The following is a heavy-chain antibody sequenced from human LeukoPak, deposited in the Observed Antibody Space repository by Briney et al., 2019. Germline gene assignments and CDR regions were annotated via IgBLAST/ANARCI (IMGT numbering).Heavy chain of an antibody. Sequence: SETLSLTCAVYGGFFSGYYWSWIRQPPGKGLEWIGEINHSGSTNYNPSLKSRVTISVDTSKNQFSLKLSSVTAADRAVYYCARGGIVATISDYFDYWGQGTLVTVSS. V-gene: IGHV4-34*01. J-gene: IGHJ4*02. CDR1: GGFFSGYY. CDR3: ARGGIVATISDYFDY. CDR2: INHSGST. D-gene: IGHD5-12*01.